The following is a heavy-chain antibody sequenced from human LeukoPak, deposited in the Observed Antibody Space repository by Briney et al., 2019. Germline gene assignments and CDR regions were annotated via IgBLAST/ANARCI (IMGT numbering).Heavy chain of an antibody. V-gene: IGHV3-33*01. Sequence: GGSLRLSCAASGFTFSSYGMHWVRQAPGKGLEWVAVIWYDGSNKYYADSVKGRFTISRDNSKNTLYLQMNSLRAEDTAVYYCARGEPYYDFWSGYLGWFDPWGQGTLVTVSS. CDR3: ARGEPYYDFWSGYLGWFDP. D-gene: IGHD3-3*01. CDR1: GFTFSSYG. J-gene: IGHJ5*02. CDR2: IWYDGSNK.